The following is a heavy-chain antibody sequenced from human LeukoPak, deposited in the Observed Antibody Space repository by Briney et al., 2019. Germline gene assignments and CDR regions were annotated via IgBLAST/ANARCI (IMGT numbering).Heavy chain of an antibody. CDR3: ARGSSSSQFDP. Sequence: GASVKVSCKASGYTFTSYGISWVRQAPGQGLEWMGWMNPNSGNTGYAQKFQGRVTMTRNTSISTAYMELSSLRSEDTAVYYCARGSSSSQFDPWGQGTLVTVSS. D-gene: IGHD6-6*01. CDR1: GYTFTSYG. V-gene: IGHV1-8*02. CDR2: MNPNSGNT. J-gene: IGHJ5*02.